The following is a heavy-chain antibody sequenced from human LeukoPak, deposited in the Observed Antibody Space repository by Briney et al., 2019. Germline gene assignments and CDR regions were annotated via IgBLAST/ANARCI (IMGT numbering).Heavy chain of an antibody. CDR1: GDSISRYY. D-gene: IGHD2-2*01. J-gene: IGHJ4*02. CDR3: ARLGIGVVPSAMLGDYYFDY. CDR2: IYYSGST. V-gene: IGHV4-59*08. Sequence: SETVSLLCTVSGDSISRYYWRWMRQPPGKGLEWVGYIYYSGSTNYNPYIKSRVTISVDTSKNQFSLKLTSVTAADTAVYYCARLGIGVVPSAMLGDYYFDYWGQGTLVTVSS.